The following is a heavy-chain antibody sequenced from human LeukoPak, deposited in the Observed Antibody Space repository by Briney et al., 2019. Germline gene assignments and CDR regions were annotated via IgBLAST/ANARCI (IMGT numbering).Heavy chain of an antibody. CDR1: GFTFSNYW. V-gene: IGHV3-7*04. J-gene: IGHJ4*02. CDR3: ARLAYYFDY. CDR2: IKPDGSEE. Sequence: PGGSLRLSCAASGFTFSNYWMSWVRQAPGKGLEWVASIKPDGSEEGYVDSMKGRLTISRDNAKNSLYLQMDSLRVDDTAVYYCARLAYYFDYWGQGFLVTVSS.